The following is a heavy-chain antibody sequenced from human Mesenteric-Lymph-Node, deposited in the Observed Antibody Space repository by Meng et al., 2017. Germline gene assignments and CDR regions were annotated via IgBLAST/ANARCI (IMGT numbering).Heavy chain of an antibody. Sequence: GRAQSLQNLPPPRATSGDNVSRNSSACNWIRQSPSRRLEWLGRTFYRSKWSNKYAVSVKSRITIIPDTSKNQFFPQLNTVTPEDTAVYYCARGYEPNHSEYNFDYWGQGTLVTVSS. V-gene: IGHV6-1*01. CDR1: GDNVSRNSSA. CDR2: TFYRSKWSN. J-gene: IGHJ4*02. CDR3: ARGYEPNHSEYNFDY. D-gene: IGHD1-26*01.